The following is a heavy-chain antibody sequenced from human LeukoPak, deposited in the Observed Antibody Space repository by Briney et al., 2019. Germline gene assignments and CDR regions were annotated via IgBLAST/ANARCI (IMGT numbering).Heavy chain of an antibody. Sequence: GGSLRLSCVASGFTFDDYAIHWVRQAPGKGLEWVSGISWNSGRIGYADSVKGRFTISRDNARNSLYLQMNSLRAEDTALYYCAEDGGWSQFSYFDYWGQGTLVTVSS. V-gene: IGHV3-9*01. CDR1: GFTFDDYA. D-gene: IGHD6-19*01. J-gene: IGHJ4*02. CDR2: ISWNSGRI. CDR3: AEDGGWSQFSYFDY.